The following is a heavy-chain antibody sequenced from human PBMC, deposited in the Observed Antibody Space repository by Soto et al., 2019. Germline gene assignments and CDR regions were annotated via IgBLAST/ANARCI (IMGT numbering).Heavy chain of an antibody. Sequence: ASVKVSCKASGYTFTSYAMPWVRQAPGQRLEWMGWINAGNGNTKYSQKFQGRVTITRDTSASTAYIELSSLRSEDTAVYYCARSAYGGTPASYWGQGTMVTVSS. D-gene: IGHD3-10*01. CDR2: INAGNGNT. V-gene: IGHV1-3*01. CDR1: GYTFTSYA. J-gene: IGHJ4*02. CDR3: ARSAYGGTPASY.